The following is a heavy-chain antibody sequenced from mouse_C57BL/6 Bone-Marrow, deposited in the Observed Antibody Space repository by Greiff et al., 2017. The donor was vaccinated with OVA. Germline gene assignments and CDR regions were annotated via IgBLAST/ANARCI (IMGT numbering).Heavy chain of an antibody. CDR2: INPNNGGT. CDR3: ARKVDTTARYFDV. D-gene: IGHD1-2*01. Sequence: VQLQQSGPELVKPGASVKIPCKASGYTFTDYNMDWVKQSHGKSLEWIGDINPNNGGTIYNQKFKGKATLTVDKSSSTAYMELRSLTSEDTAVYYCARKVDTTARYFDVWGTGTTVTVSS. J-gene: IGHJ1*03. V-gene: IGHV1-18*01. CDR1: GYTFTDYN.